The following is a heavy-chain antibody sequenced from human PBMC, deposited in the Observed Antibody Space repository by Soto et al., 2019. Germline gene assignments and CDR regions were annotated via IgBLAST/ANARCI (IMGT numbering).Heavy chain of an antibody. CDR3: ARAGAEMDV. Sequence: EVQLVESGGGLVQPGGSLRLSCAASGFTFSGYWMTWVRKATGKGLEWVANIKEDGSEKNYVDSVKGRFTISRDNAKNSLYLHMSSLSVEDLGAYYCARAGAEMDVWGQRVTVTVSS. CDR2: IKEDGSEK. CDR1: GFTFSGYW. V-gene: IGHV3-7*01. J-gene: IGHJ6*02.